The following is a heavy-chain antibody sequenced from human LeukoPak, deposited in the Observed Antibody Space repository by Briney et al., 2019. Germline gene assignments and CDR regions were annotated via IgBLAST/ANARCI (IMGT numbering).Heavy chain of an antibody. CDR3: AKGSSWYGGEYFQH. Sequence: PGGSLRLSCAASGFTFSSYGMHRVRQAPGKGLEWVAVISYDGSNKYYADSVKGRFTISRDNSKNTLYLQMNSLRAKDTAVYYCAKGSSWYGGEYFQHWGQGTLVTVSS. CDR1: GFTFSSYG. V-gene: IGHV3-30*18. CDR2: ISYDGSNK. J-gene: IGHJ1*01. D-gene: IGHD6-13*01.